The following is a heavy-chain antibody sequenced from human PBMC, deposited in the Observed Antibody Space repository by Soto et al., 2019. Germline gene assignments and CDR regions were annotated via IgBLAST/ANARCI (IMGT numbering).Heavy chain of an antibody. D-gene: IGHD3-3*01. V-gene: IGHV3-23*01. J-gene: IGHJ4*02. CDR3: AKDRLLGVVITLFDY. CDR2: LSGSGGST. Sequence: EVQLLESGGGLVQPGGSLRLSCAASGFTFSSYAMSWVRQAPGKGLEWVSALSGSGGSTYYADSVKGRFTISRDNSKNTLYLQMNSLRAEDTAVYYCAKDRLLGVVITLFDYWGQGTLVTVSS. CDR1: GFTFSSYA.